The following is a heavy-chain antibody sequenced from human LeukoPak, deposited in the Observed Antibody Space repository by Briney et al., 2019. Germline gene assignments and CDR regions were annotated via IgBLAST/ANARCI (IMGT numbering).Heavy chain of an antibody. Sequence: GGSLRLSCAASGFTFRNYAMHWVRQAPGQGLEWVAVISFDGSNIYYVDSVKGRFTISRDNSKNTLYLQMNSLRAEDTAVYYCAITSGYCSGGSCPSGDYWGQGTLVTVSS. CDR2: ISFDGSNI. CDR3: AITSGYCSGGSCPSGDY. J-gene: IGHJ4*02. V-gene: IGHV3-30*07. CDR1: GFTFRNYA. D-gene: IGHD2-15*01.